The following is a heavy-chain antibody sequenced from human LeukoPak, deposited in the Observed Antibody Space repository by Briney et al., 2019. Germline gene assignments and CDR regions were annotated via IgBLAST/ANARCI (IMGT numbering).Heavy chain of an antibody. Sequence: PSETLSLTCTVSGGSIGSYYWSWIRQPPGKGLEWMGYIYSSGSANYNPSLKSRVTISLDTSKNQFSLKLSFVTAADPAVYYGARGVAASGTGGLSWFDPWGQGTLVTVSS. CDR3: ARGVAASGTGGLSWFDP. V-gene: IGHV4-59*01. CDR1: GGSIGSYY. D-gene: IGHD6-13*01. J-gene: IGHJ5*02. CDR2: IYSSGSA.